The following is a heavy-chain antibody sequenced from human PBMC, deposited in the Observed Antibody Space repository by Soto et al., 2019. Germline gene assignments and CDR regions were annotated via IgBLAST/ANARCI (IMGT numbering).Heavy chain of an antibody. V-gene: IGHV4-31*03. CDR2: IYYSGST. D-gene: IGHD3-10*01. CDR1: GGSISSGGYY. CDR3: ARDLRGWFGAFDY. J-gene: IGHJ4*02. Sequence: QVQLQESGPGLVKPSQTLSLTCTVSGGSISSGGYYWSWIRQHPGKGLEWIGYIYYSGSTYYNPSLKSRVTISVDPSKNQFSLKLSSVTAADTAVYYCARDLRGWFGAFDYWGQGTLVTVSS.